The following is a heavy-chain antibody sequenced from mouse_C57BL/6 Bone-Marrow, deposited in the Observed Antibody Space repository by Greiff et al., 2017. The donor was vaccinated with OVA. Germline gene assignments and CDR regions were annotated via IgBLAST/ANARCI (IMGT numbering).Heavy chain of an antibody. J-gene: IGHJ4*01. D-gene: IGHD1-1*01. CDR1: GYTFTSYW. V-gene: IGHV1-5*01. Sequence: EVQLQQSGPVLARPGASVKMSCKTSGYTFTSYWMHWVKQRPGQGLEWIGAIYPGNSDTSYNQKFKGKAKLTAVTSASTAYMELSSLTNEDSAVYYCTREAVVEGYAMDYWGQGTSVTVSS. CDR2: IYPGNSDT. CDR3: TREAVVEGYAMDY.